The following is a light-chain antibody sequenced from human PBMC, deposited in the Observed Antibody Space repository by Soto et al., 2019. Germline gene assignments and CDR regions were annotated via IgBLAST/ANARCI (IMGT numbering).Light chain of an antibody. CDR1: QDISNY. J-gene: IGKJ4*01. CDR2: DAS. V-gene: IGKV1-33*01. Sequence: DIQMTQSPSSLSASVGDRVTITCQASQDISNYLNWYQQKPGKAPKLLIYDASHLETGVPSRFSGSGSGTDFTFTISSLQPEGIATYYCQQYDNLPLTFGGGTKVEIK. CDR3: QQYDNLPLT.